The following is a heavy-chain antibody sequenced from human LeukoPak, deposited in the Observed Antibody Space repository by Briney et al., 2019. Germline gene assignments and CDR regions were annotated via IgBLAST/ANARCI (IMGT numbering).Heavy chain of an antibody. J-gene: IGHJ4*02. CDR3: ASSVDDYYDSSGFDY. Sequence: ASVKVSCKVSGYTFTSYYMHWVRQAPGQGLEWMGIINPSGGSTSYAQKFQGRVTMTRDTSTSTVYMELSSLRSEDTAVYYCASSVDDYYDSSGFDYWGQGTLVTVSS. D-gene: IGHD3-22*01. CDR1: GYTFTSYY. CDR2: INPSGGST. V-gene: IGHV1-46*01.